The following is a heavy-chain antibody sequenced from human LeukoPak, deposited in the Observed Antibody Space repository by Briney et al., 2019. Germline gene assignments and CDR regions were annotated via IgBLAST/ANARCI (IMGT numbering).Heavy chain of an antibody. CDR1: GFTFSSYW. CDR3: VRGGGPSYKHNAFDI. Sequence: GGSLRLSCAASGFTFSSYWMHWVRQAPGKGLVWVSRINSDGSNTNYADSVKGRFTISRDNAKKTLYLQMSSLRAEDTAVYYCVRGGGPSYKHNAFDIWGQGTMVSVSS. D-gene: IGHD2-15*01. CDR2: INSDGSNT. V-gene: IGHV3-74*01. J-gene: IGHJ3*02.